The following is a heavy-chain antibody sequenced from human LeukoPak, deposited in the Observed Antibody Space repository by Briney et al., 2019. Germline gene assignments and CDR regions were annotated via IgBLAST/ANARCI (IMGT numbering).Heavy chain of an antibody. CDR2: INPSGGST. Sequence: ASVKVSCKASGGTFSSYAISWVRQAPGQGLEWMGIINPSGGSTSYAQKFQGRVTMTRDTSTSTVYMELSSLRSEDTAVYYCARVGWGDRQHIVVVWGQGTLVTVSS. D-gene: IGHD2-2*01. J-gene: IGHJ4*02. CDR3: ARVGWGDRQHIVVV. V-gene: IGHV1-46*01. CDR1: GGTFSSYA.